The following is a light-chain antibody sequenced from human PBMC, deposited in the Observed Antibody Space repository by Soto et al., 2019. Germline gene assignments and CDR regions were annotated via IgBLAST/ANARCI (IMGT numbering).Light chain of an antibody. CDR2: GNS. CDR1: SSNIGAGYD. CDR3: QSYDSSLSGSWV. V-gene: IGLV1-40*01. J-gene: IGLJ3*02. Sequence: QSVLTQPPSVSVAPGQRVTISCTGSSSNIGAGYDVHWYQQLPGTAPKLLIYGNSNRPSGVPDRFSGSKSGTSASLAITGLQAEDGADYYCQSYDSSLSGSWVFGGGTKLTVL.